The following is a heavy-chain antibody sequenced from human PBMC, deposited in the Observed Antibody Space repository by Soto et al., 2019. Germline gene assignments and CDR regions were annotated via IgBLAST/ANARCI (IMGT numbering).Heavy chain of an antibody. J-gene: IGHJ5*02. CDR3: ARSIAAGGRNWFDP. CDR1: GYTFTNFD. V-gene: IGHV1-8*01. D-gene: IGHD6-13*01. Sequence: QVQLVQSGAEVKKPGASVKVSCKASGYTFTNFDINWVRQATGQGPEWMGWMNPNSGNTGYAQKFQGRVTMTRNTSINTAYMELSSLRSEDTAVYHCARSIAAGGRNWFDPWGQGTLVTVSS. CDR2: MNPNSGNT.